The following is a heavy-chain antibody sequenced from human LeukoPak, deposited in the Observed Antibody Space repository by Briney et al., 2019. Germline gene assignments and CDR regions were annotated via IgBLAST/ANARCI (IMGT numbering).Heavy chain of an antibody. CDR1: GYTFTGYY. D-gene: IGHD3-16*02. J-gene: IGHJ5*02. Sequence: SVKVSCKASGYTFTGYYMHWVRQAPGQGLEWVGGIILIFGTANYAQKFQGRVTITADESTNTAYMELSSLRSEDTAVYYCARDNSVGDIAWWFDPWGQGTLVTVSS. CDR3: ARDNSVGDIAWWFDP. V-gene: IGHV1-69*13. CDR2: IILIFGTA.